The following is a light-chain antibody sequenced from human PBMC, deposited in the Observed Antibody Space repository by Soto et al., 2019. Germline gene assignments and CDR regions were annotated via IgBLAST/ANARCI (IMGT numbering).Light chain of an antibody. J-gene: IGLJ1*01. CDR1: SSNIGAGYD. CDR2: DNN. V-gene: IGLV1-40*01. Sequence: QSVLTQPPSVSGAPGQRVTISCAGSSSNIGAGYDVRWYQHLPGTAPKLLIYDNNNRPSGVPDRFSGSKSGTSASLAITGLQAEDEADYYCQSYDSSLSAPYVFGTGTKVTVL. CDR3: QSYDSSLSAPYV.